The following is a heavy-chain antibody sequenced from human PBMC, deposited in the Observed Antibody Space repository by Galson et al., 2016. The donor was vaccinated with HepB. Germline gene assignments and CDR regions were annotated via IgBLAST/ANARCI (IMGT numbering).Heavy chain of an antibody. D-gene: IGHD1-1*01. Sequence: CAISGDSVSSTDAAWNWIRQSPSRGLEWLGRTYYRSTWRSDPAVSVKGRLIINADTSKNQFSLQLHSVTPDDTAVYYCARWGHDDNIFDSWGQGTLVTVSS. CDR1: GDSVSSTDAA. V-gene: IGHV6-1*01. CDR3: ARWGHDDNIFDS. J-gene: IGHJ4*02. CDR2: TYYRSTWRS.